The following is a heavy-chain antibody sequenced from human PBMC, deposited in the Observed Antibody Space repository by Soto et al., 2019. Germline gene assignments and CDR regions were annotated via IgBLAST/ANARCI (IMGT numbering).Heavy chain of an antibody. CDR2: ISGSGGST. D-gene: IGHD6-19*01. J-gene: IGHJ4*02. CDR1: GFTFSSYA. V-gene: IGHV3-23*01. CDR3: AKDGIGVAGHPHYFDY. Sequence: EVQLLESGGGLVQPGGSLRLSCAASGFTFSSYAMSWVRQAPGKGLEWVSAISGSGGSTYYADSVKGRFTISRDNSKNTLYLQMNSLRAEDTAVYYCAKDGIGVAGHPHYFDYWGQGTLVTVSS.